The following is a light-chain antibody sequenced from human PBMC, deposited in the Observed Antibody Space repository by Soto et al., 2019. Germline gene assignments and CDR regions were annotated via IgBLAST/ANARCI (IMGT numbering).Light chain of an antibody. CDR3: QQCGSSST. J-gene: IGKJ5*01. CDR2: GAS. Sequence: EIVLTRSPGTLSLSPWEIAALSFRASQTFSNSFLSWFQQIPGQAPRLLIYGASMRATGIPDRFSGSGSGTDFTLTISRLEPEDFAVYYCQQCGSSSTFGQGTRLEI. V-gene: IGKV3-20*01. CDR1: QTFSNSF.